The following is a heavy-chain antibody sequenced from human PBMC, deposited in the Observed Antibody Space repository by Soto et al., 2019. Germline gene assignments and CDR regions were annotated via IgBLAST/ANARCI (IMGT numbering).Heavy chain of an antibody. D-gene: IGHD3-22*01. J-gene: IGHJ4*02. Sequence: PSETLSLTCTVSGGSISSSSYYWGWIRQPPGKGLEWIGSIYYSGSTYYNPSLKSRVTISVDTSKNQFSLKLSSVTAADTAVYYCARHLLVRKYYYDSSGYYYGIRYFDYWGQGTLVTVSS. CDR2: IYYSGST. V-gene: IGHV4-39*01. CDR3: ARHLLVRKYYYDSSGYYYGIRYFDY. CDR1: GGSISSSSYY.